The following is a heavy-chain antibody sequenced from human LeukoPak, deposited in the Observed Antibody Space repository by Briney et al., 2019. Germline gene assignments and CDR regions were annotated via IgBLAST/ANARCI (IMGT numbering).Heavy chain of an antibody. D-gene: IGHD2-2*02. V-gene: IGHV4-61*08. CDR1: GGSISSGDYY. CDR2: IYYSGST. Sequence: SETLSLTCTVSGGSISSGDYYWSWIRQPPGKGLEWIGYIYYSGSTNYNPSLKSRVTISVDTSKNQFSLKLSSVTAADTAVYYCARSDCSSSSCYNDWYFDLWGRGTLVTVSS. CDR3: ARSDCSSSSCYNDWYFDL. J-gene: IGHJ2*01.